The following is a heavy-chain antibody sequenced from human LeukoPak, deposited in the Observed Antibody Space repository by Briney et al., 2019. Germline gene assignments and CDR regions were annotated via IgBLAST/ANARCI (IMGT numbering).Heavy chain of an antibody. J-gene: IGHJ4*02. CDR3: AKVAD. V-gene: IGHV3-30*18. CDR2: ISHGGSNK. Sequence: GKSLRLSCTISEFIFSSYGIHWVRQAPGKGLEWVALISHGGSNKHYGDSVKGRFTISRDNSKNTLYLQMNSLRAEDTAVYYCAKVADWGQGTLVTVSS. CDR1: EFIFSSYG.